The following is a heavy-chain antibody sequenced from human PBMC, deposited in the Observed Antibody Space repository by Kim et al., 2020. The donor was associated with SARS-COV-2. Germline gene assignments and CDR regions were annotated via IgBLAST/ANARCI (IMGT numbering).Heavy chain of an antibody. V-gene: IGHV6-1*01. Sequence: SQTLSLTCAISGDIVSSNIAAWNWIRQSPSRGLEWLGRTYYRSKWYNEYALSVKSRITINPDTSNNQFFLQLKSVTPEDTAVYYCVGGGGWNTWGQGTLVTVSS. J-gene: IGHJ5*02. CDR3: VGGGGWNT. D-gene: IGHD6-19*01. CDR1: GDIVSSNIAA. CDR2: TYYRSKWYN.